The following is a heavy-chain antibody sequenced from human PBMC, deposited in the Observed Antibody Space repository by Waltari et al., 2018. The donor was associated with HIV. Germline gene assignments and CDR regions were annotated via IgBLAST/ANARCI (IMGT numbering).Heavy chain of an antibody. CDR2: ISWDGRNI. J-gene: IGHJ6*02. V-gene: IGHV3-43*01. CDR1: GFRFDDYT. D-gene: IGHD5-18*01. CDR3: AKGLPITF. Sequence: EVPLEESGGALLQPGGSLRLSCADSGFRFDDYTMHWVRQAPGKGLEWVSLISWDGRNIQYADSVKGRFTVSRDNSKNSLSLQMNSLRTEDTALYYCAKGLPITFWGQGTTVTVSS.